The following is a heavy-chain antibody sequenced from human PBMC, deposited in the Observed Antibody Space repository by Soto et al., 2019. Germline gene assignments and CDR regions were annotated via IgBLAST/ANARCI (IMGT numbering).Heavy chain of an antibody. Sequence: SVKVSCKASGGTFSSYAISWVRQAPGQGLEWMGGIIPIFGTANYAQKFQGRVTITADESTSTAYMELSSLRSEDTAVYYCARDVSRFSHDAFDIWGQGTMVTVSS. CDR1: GGTFSSYA. J-gene: IGHJ3*02. CDR2: IIPIFGTA. V-gene: IGHV1-69*13. CDR3: ARDVSRFSHDAFDI.